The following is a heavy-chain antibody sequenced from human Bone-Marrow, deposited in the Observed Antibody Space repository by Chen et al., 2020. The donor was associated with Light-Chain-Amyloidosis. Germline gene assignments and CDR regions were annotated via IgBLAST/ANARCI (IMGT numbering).Heavy chain of an antibody. Sequence: EQSGPEVKKPGESLKISCKGSGYTFPNYWIGWVRQMPGKGLEWMGVIYPDDSDARYSPSFEGQVTISADKSITTAYLQWRSLKASDTAMYYCARRRDGYNFDYWGQGTLATVSS. J-gene: IGHJ4*02. V-gene: IGHV5-51*01. CDR1: GYTFPNYW. CDR2: IYPDDSDA. CDR3: ARRRDGYNFDY. D-gene: IGHD5-12*01.